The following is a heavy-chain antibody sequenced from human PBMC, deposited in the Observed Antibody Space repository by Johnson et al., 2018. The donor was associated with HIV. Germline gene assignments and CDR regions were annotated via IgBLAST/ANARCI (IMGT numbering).Heavy chain of an antibody. CDR1: RFTFTNYA. CDR2: ISYDGSNK. D-gene: IGHD6-19*01. CDR3: ARGHLAVAGTGDAFDI. V-gene: IGHV3-30-3*01. J-gene: IGHJ3*02. Sequence: QVQLMESGGGVVQPGRSLRLSCAASRFTFTNYAMHWVRQAPGKGLEWVAVISYDGSNKYYADSVKGRFTISRDNSKNTLYLQRNSLRAEDTAVYYCARGHLAVAGTGDAFDIWGQGTMVTVSS.